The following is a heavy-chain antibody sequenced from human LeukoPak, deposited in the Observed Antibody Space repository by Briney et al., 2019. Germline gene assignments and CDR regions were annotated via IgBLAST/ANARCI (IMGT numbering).Heavy chain of an antibody. Sequence: SETLSLTCTVSGGSISSYYWSWIRQPPGKGLEWIGYIYSSGSTYYNPSLNSRVTLSVDTSKNQFSLKLTSVTAADTAVYYCASTTTTYYSYFYYYMGVWGKGTTVTVSS. CDR3: ASTTTTYYSYFYYYMGV. CDR1: GGSISSYY. CDR2: IYSSGST. J-gene: IGHJ6*03. D-gene: IGHD4-17*01. V-gene: IGHV4-4*09.